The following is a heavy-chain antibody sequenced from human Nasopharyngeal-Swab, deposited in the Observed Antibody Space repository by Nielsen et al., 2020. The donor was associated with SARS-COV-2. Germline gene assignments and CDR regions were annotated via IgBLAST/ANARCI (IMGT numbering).Heavy chain of an antibody. Sequence: SDPTLVKPTQTLTLTCTFSGFSLSTSGMCVSWIRQPPGKALEWLALIDWDDDKYYSTSLKTRLTISKDTSKNQVVLTMTNMDPVDTATYYCARISSSWSEYYFDYWGQGTLVTVSS. CDR3: ARISSSWSEYYFDY. J-gene: IGHJ4*02. V-gene: IGHV2-70*01. CDR1: GFSLSTSGMC. D-gene: IGHD6-13*01. CDR2: IDWDDDK.